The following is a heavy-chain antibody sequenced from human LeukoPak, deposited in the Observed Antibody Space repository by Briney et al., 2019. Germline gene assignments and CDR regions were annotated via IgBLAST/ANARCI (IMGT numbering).Heavy chain of an antibody. CDR1: GFTFSSYS. Sequence: GGSLRLSCAASGFTFSSYSMNWVRQAPGKGLEWVSSISSSSSYIYYADSVKGRFTISRDNAKNSLYLQMSSLRAEDTAVYYCASRVAGTSGGLDYWGQGTLVTVSS. CDR2: ISSSSSYI. D-gene: IGHD6-19*01. J-gene: IGHJ4*02. CDR3: ASRVAGTSGGLDY. V-gene: IGHV3-21*01.